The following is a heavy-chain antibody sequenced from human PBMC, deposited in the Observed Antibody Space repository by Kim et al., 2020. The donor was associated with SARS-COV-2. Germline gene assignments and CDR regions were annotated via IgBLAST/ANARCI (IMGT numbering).Heavy chain of an antibody. V-gene: IGHV3-30*01. J-gene: IGHJ4*02. D-gene: IGHD1-26*01. CDR3: ARPKSGSYYADLDY. Sequence: AASVKGRFTISRDNSKNTLYLQMNSLRAEDTAVYYCARPKSGSYYADLDYWGQGTLVTVSS.